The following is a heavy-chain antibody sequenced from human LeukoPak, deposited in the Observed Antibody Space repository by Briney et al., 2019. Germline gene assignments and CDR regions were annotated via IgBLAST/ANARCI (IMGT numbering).Heavy chain of an antibody. Sequence: PSDTLSLTRAVYGGSFSGYYWSGIRQPPGKGVECSGEINHSGSSNYNPSLKSRVTISVDTSKNQFSLKLSSVTAADTAVYDCARAPTSSPDYYGSGNPYYFDYGGQGNLVTVSS. J-gene: IGHJ4*02. CDR3: ARAPTSSPDYYGSGNPYYFDY. D-gene: IGHD3-10*01. CDR2: INHSGSS. V-gene: IGHV4-34*01. CDR1: GGSFSGYY.